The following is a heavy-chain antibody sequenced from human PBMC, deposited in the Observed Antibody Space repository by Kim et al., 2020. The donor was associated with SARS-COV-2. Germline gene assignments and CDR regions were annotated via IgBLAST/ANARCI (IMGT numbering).Heavy chain of an antibody. CDR1: GGSFSDYF. V-gene: IGHV4-34*01. Sequence: SETLSLTCSVSGGSFSDYFWAWIRQTPGKGLEWIGEINERGTTSYNPSLKSRATLSIDTSKNHFSLRLNSVTAADTAVYYCVRGGEYCDGASCSWFDPCGQGTLVTVSS. D-gene: IGHD2-21*01. CDR3: VRGGEYCDGASCSWFDP. J-gene: IGHJ5*02. CDR2: INERGTT.